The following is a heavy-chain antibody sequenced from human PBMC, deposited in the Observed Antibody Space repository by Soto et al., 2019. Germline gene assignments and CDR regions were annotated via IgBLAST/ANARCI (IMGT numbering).Heavy chain of an antibody. CDR1: GFTFSSYA. CDR3: AKSKTDFWSGYSNFDY. CDR2: ISGSGGST. Sequence: GGSLRLSCAASGFTFSSYAMSWVRQPPGRGLGWVSAISGSGGSTYYADSAKGRFTISRDNSKNTLYLQMNSLRADETAVYYCAKSKTDFWSGYSNFDYWGQGTLVTVSS. D-gene: IGHD3-3*01. V-gene: IGHV3-23*01. J-gene: IGHJ4*02.